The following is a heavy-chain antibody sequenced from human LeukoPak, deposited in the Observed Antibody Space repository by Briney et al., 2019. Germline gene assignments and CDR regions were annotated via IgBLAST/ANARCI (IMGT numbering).Heavy chain of an antibody. CDR1: GFTFSSYG. Sequence: GGSLRLSCAASGFTFSSYGMHWVRQAPGKGLEWVAFIRYDGSNKYYADSVKGRFTISRDNSKNTLYLQMNSLRAEDTAMYYCARALYNTGWYPDYFDSWGQGTLVTVSS. D-gene: IGHD6-19*01. CDR2: IRYDGSNK. CDR3: ARALYNTGWYPDYFDS. J-gene: IGHJ4*02. V-gene: IGHV3-30*02.